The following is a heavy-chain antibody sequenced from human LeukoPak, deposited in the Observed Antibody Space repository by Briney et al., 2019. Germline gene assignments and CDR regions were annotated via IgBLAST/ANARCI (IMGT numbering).Heavy chain of an antibody. Sequence: GGSVRLSCAASGFTFSSYGMSWVRQAPGKGLEWVSAISGSGGSTYYADSVKGRFTISRDNSKNTLYLQMNSLRAEDTAVYYCAKDSHPVLRYFDWLFPYYYYYYMDVWGKGTTVTISS. CDR1: GFTFSSYG. V-gene: IGHV3-23*01. CDR3: AKDSHPVLRYFDWLFPYYYYYYMDV. CDR2: ISGSGGST. D-gene: IGHD3-9*01. J-gene: IGHJ6*03.